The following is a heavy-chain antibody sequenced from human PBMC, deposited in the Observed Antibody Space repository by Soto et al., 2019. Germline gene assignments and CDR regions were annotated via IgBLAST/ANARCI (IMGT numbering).Heavy chain of an antibody. V-gene: IGHV1-2*02. D-gene: IGHD2-15*01. CDR2: LNPQSGGT. J-gene: IGHJ4*02. Sequence: ASVKVSCKTSGYTFTGNDIHWVRQAPGQGLEWMGWLNPQSGGTNYAQKFQGRVTMTRDTSISTAYMELTRLTSEDTAVYFCAGSVVMVVVAPVSVLDYWAQGTLVTVSS. CDR3: AGSVVMVVVAPVSVLDY. CDR1: GYTFTGND.